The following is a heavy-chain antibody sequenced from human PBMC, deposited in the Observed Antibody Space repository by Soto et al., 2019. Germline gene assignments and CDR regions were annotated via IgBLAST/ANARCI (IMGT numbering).Heavy chain of an antibody. CDR3: ARGGWDESGWLDF. CDR1: GFTFSTYS. CDR2: IRSSGNPK. D-gene: IGHD6-19*01. V-gene: IGHV3-48*02. J-gene: IGHJ4*02. Sequence: EVQLVESGGVLVQPGGSLRLACSVSGFTFSTYSMNWVRQAPGKGLEWVSHIRSSGNPKYYADSVKGRFTISRDNAKSSMYLQMNSLRDEDTAVYYCARGGWDESGWLDFWGQGNLVTVSP.